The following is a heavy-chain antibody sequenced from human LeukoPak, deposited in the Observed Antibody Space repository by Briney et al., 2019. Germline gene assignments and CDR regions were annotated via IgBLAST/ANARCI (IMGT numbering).Heavy chain of an antibody. D-gene: IGHD3-10*01. Sequence: GESLKISCKGSGYSFTNYWIVWVRQMPGKGLEWMGIIYPGDSDTRYSPSFQGQVTISADKSINTAYLQWSSLKASDTAMYYCTTTMLRGLIITQFDYWGQGTLVTVSS. CDR1: GYSFTNYW. CDR2: IYPGDSDT. CDR3: TTTMLRGLIITQFDY. V-gene: IGHV5-51*01. J-gene: IGHJ4*02.